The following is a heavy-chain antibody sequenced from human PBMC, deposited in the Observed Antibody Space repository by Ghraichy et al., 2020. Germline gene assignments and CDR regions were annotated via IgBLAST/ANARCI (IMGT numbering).Heavy chain of an antibody. CDR1: GYTFTGYY. V-gene: IGHV1-2*02. J-gene: IGHJ4*02. CDR2: INPNSGGT. D-gene: IGHD6-19*01. CDR3: ARAQYSSGWYLDY. Sequence: ASVKVSCKASGYTFTGYYMHWVRQAPGQGLEWMGWINPNSGGTNYAQKFQGRITMTRDTSISTAYMELSRLRSDDTAVYCCARAQYSSGWYLDYWGQGTLVTVSS.